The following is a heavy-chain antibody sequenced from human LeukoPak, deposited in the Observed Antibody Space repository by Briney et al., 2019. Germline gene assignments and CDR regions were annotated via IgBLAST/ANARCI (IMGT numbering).Heavy chain of an antibody. Sequence: SETLSLTCVASDYSISSGYFWGWIRRPPGKGREWIGSISHSGTTYYNPSFKSRVTISLDTSKNQFSLKLKSVTAADTAFYYCEREGDILGATIDSWGQGTLVTVSS. J-gene: IGHJ4*02. V-gene: IGHV4-38-2*02. CDR2: ISHSGTT. D-gene: IGHD1-26*01. CDR1: DYSISSGYF. CDR3: EREGDILGATIDS.